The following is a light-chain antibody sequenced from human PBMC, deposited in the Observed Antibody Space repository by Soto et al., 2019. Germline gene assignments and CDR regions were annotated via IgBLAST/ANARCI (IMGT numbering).Light chain of an antibody. CDR3: QQYDNWPPWT. CDR2: NAS. V-gene: IGKV3-15*01. CDR1: QSVSSSY. Sequence: EIALTQSPGPLSLAPGERDTLSCKSSQSVSSSYLAWYQQKPGQAPRLLLYNASTRATGIPARFSGSGSGTEFILTISSLQSVDFSVSYCQQYDNWPPWTLGQGTKVDIK. J-gene: IGKJ1*01.